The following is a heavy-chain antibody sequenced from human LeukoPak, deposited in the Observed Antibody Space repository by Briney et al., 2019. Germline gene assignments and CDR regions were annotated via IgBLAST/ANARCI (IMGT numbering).Heavy chain of an antibody. J-gene: IGHJ4*02. V-gene: IGHV4-31*03. CDR2: IYYSGST. Sequence: SQTLSLTCTVSGGSISSGGYYWSWIRQHPGKGLEWIGYIYYSGSTYYNPSLKSRVTISVDTSKNQFSLKLSSVTAADTAVYYCARSLYYYDSSGDDYFDYWGQGTLVTVSS. D-gene: IGHD3-22*01. CDR3: ARSLYYYDSSGDDYFDY. CDR1: GGSISSGGYY.